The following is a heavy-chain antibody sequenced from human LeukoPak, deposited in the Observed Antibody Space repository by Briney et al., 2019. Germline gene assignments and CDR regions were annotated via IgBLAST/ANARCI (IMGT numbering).Heavy chain of an antibody. Sequence: SETLSLTCAVSGYSISSGYYWGWIRQPPGKGLEWIGSIYHSGSTYYNPSLKSRVTISVDTSKNQLSLKLSSVTAADTAVYYCARQIEVWGKGTTVTVSS. CDR3: ARQIEV. D-gene: IGHD2/OR15-2a*01. J-gene: IGHJ6*04. CDR2: IYHSGST. CDR1: GYSISSGYY. V-gene: IGHV4-38-2*01.